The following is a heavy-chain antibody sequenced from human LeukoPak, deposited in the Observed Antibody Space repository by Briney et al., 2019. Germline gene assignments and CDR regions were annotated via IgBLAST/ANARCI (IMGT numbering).Heavy chain of an antibody. Sequence: SVEVSCKASGGTFSSYAISWVRQAPGQGLEWMGRIIPILGIANYAQKFQGRVTITADKSTSTAYMELRSLRSDDTAVYYCARDPNWNLGWFDPWGQGTLVTVSS. CDR1: GGTFSSYA. CDR2: IIPILGIA. D-gene: IGHD1-1*01. CDR3: ARDPNWNLGWFDP. J-gene: IGHJ5*02. V-gene: IGHV1-69*04.